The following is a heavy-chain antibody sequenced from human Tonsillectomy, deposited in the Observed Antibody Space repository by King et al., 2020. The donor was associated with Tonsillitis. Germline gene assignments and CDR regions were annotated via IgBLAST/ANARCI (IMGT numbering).Heavy chain of an antibody. CDR2: ISAYNGDI. Sequence: VQLVQSGAEVKKPGASVTVSCKASGYTFTSHGISWLRQAPGKGLEWMGWISAYNGDINYAQRLQGRVTMTRDTSTSTAYMELRSLRSDDTAVYYCARDMHGSIPTFDAFNICGQGTMVTVSS. J-gene: IGHJ3*02. V-gene: IGHV1-18*04. CDR1: GYTFTSHG. D-gene: IGHD2-2*01. CDR3: ARDMHGSIPTFDAFNI.